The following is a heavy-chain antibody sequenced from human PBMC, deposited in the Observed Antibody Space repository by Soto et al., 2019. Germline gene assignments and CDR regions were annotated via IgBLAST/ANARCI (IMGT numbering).Heavy chain of an antibody. CDR2: IWFDGSSE. J-gene: IGHJ5*02. CDR3: ARGLPYWVDTRCRSAADH. V-gene: IGHV3-33*01. Sequence: QVQLVESGGGVVQPGKSLRLSCAASGFTFSSYGMHWVRQAPGKGLEWVAVIWFDGSSEYYGDSVKGRFTISRDTSKNTVYLPMNSLRGDDTAVYYCARGLPYWVDTRCRSAADHWGQGTQVTVSS. D-gene: IGHD2-2*01. CDR1: GFTFSSYG.